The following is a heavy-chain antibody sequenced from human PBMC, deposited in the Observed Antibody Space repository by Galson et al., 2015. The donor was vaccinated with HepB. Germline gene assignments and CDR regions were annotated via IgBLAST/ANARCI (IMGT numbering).Heavy chain of an antibody. J-gene: IGHJ4*02. CDR1: GFTFSNAW. CDR2: IKRKSDGGTI. CDR3: ASDSGTHGLGY. V-gene: IGHV3-15*07. D-gene: IGHD1-26*01. Sequence: SLRLSCAASGFTFSNAWMKWVRQAPGKGLEWVGRIKRKSDGGTIDYGAPVEGRFSISRDDSKNTLYLQMNSLKTEDTAVYYCASDSGTHGLGYWGQGTLVTVSS.